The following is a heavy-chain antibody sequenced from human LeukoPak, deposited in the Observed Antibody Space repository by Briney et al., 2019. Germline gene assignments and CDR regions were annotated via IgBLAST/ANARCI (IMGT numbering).Heavy chain of an antibody. Sequence: SETLSLTCTVSGGAISSYYWSWIRQPPGKGLEWIGYIYYGGSTNYNPSLKSRVTISLDTSKNQFSLKLTSVSAADTAVYYCARDAIYGNFDYWGQGTLVTVSS. D-gene: IGHD3-3*01. J-gene: IGHJ4*02. V-gene: IGHV4-59*01. CDR1: GGAISSYY. CDR3: ARDAIYGNFDY. CDR2: IYYGGST.